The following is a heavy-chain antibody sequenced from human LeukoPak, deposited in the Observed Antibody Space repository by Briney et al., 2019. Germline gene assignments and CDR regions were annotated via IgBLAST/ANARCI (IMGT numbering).Heavy chain of an antibody. D-gene: IGHD3-10*01. V-gene: IGHV1-24*01. Sequence: ASVKVSCKVSGYTLTELSIHWVRQAPGKGLEWMGGFDPEDGETIYAQKFQGRVTMTEDTSTDTAYMELSSLRSEDTAVYYCATDKNYGSGSYYDAFDIWGQGTMVTVSS. CDR3: ATDKNYGSGSYYDAFDI. CDR1: GYTLTELS. J-gene: IGHJ3*02. CDR2: FDPEDGET.